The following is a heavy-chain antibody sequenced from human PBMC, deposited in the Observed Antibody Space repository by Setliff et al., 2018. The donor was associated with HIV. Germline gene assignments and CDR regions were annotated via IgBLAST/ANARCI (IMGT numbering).Heavy chain of an antibody. CDR2: IYHSGST. V-gene: IGHV4-4*02. CDR3: AREAVLFGGSYRFDY. D-gene: IGHD1-26*01. Sequence: SETLSLTCAVSSGSISSSNWWSWVRQPPGKGLEWIGEIYHSGSTNYNPSLKSRVTMSVDKSKNQFSLKLRSVTAADTAVYYCAREAVLFGGSYRFDYWVQGTLVTVSS. J-gene: IGHJ4*02. CDR1: SGSISSSNW.